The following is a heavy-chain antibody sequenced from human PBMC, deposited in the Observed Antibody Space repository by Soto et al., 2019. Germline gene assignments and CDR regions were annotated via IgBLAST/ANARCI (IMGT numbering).Heavy chain of an antibody. CDR3: ALRSMAVVPEY. CDR2: LYYGRSA. J-gene: IGHJ4*02. CDR1: GDSISSYY. D-gene: IGHD3-22*01. V-gene: IGHV4-59*01. Sequence: QVQLQESGAGLVKPSETLSLTCAVSGDSISSYYCMWIRQPPGKGLESIGYLYYGRSANYNPSLKSRVTWSVDTSTNQCSLTLSSMAAADSSVYYCALRSMAVVPEYWGQGTLVNVAS.